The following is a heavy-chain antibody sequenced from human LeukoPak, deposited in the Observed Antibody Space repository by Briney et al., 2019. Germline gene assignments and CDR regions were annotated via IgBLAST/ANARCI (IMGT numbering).Heavy chain of an antibody. CDR2: IKSKTDGGTT. D-gene: IGHD3-10*01. CDR1: GFTFSNAW. Sequence: GGPLRLSCAASGFTFSNAWMSWVRQAPGKGLEWVGRIKSKTDGGTTDYAAPVKGRFTISRDDSKNTLYLQMNSLKTEDTAVYYCTTEQRDGYGSGSYYRYDYWGQGTLVTVSS. CDR3: TTEQRDGYGSGSYYRYDY. V-gene: IGHV3-15*01. J-gene: IGHJ4*02.